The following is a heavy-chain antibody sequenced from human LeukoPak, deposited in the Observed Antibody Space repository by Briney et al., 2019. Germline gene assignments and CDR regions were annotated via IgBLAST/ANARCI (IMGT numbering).Heavy chain of an antibody. Sequence: SGPTLVKPTQTLTLTCTFSGFSLSTSGVGVGWIRQPPGKALEWLALIYWDDDKRYSPSLKSRLTITKDTSKNQVVLTMTNMDPVDTATYYCAHEGPTRYGSGDNAKVYYFDYWGQGTLVTVSS. D-gene: IGHD3-10*01. V-gene: IGHV2-5*02. J-gene: IGHJ4*02. CDR3: AHEGPTRYGSGDNAKVYYFDY. CDR2: IYWDDDK. CDR1: GFSLSTSGVG.